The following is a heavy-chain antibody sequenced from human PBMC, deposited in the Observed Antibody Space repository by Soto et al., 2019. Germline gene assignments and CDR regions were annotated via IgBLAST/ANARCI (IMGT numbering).Heavy chain of an antibody. CDR2: IIPIFGTA. Sequence: GASVKVSCKASGGTFSSYAITWVRQAPGQGLEWMGRIIPIFGTANYNQKFQGRVTITADESTSTAYMELSSLRSEDTAVYYCARNEYSTTFYYYGMDVWGQGTTVTVS. CDR1: GGTFSSYA. V-gene: IGHV1-69*13. D-gene: IGHD6-6*01. J-gene: IGHJ6*02. CDR3: ARNEYSTTFYYYGMDV.